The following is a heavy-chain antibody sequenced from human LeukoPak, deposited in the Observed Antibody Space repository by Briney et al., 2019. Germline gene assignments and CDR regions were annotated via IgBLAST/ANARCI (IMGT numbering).Heavy chain of an antibody. J-gene: IGHJ4*02. CDR2: ISYDGSNK. Sequence: PGGSLRLSCEASGFTFSSYWMGWVRQAPGKGLEWVGVISYDGSNKHYADSVKGRFTISRDNSKKTLYLQMNSLRGEDTAMYYCARDHVRSFDWFFESTIDYWGQGTLVTASS. D-gene: IGHD3-9*01. V-gene: IGHV3-30*03. CDR3: ARDHVRSFDWFFESTIDY. CDR1: GFTFSSYW.